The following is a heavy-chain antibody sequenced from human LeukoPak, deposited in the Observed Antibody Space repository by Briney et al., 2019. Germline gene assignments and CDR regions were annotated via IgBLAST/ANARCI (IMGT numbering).Heavy chain of an antibody. CDR3: ARASYCSGGSCYSYYFDY. CDR2: IYTSGST. CDR1: GGSLSSYY. J-gene: IGHJ4*02. V-gene: IGHV4-4*07. Sequence: SETLSLTCTVSGGSLSSYYWSWIRQPAGKGLEWIGRIYTSGSTNYNPSLMSRVTMSVDTSKNQFYLQLSSVTAADTAVYYCARASYCSGGSCYSYYFDYWGQGTLVTVSS. D-gene: IGHD2-15*01.